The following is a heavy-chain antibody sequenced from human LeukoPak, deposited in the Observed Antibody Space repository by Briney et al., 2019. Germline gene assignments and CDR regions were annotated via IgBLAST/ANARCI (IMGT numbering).Heavy chain of an antibody. CDR1: GFSISKYW. D-gene: IGHD1-14*01. J-gene: IGHJ4*02. CDR2: LNGDGRT. Sequence: QPGGSLRPSCAVSGFSISKYWMDWLRQAPGKGPVWVSHLNGDGRTTYADSVKGRFTISRDNAKNTLYLQMDSLRAEDTAVYYCVRENNGIDYWGQGTLVTVSS. CDR3: VRENNGIDY. V-gene: IGHV3-74*03.